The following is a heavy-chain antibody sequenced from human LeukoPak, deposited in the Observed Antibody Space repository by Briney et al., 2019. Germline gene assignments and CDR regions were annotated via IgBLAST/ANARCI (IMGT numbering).Heavy chain of an antibody. D-gene: IGHD3-16*02. Sequence: PSETLSLTCTVSGGSISRSSYYWGWIRQTPGMGLEWIGSASYSGNTDYNPSLKSRVTISVDTSKNLFSLRLTSVTAADTAVYYCARDYRVSLSDTSPDDAFDVWGQGTVVTVSS. J-gene: IGHJ3*01. CDR2: ASYSGNT. V-gene: IGHV4-39*07. CDR3: ARDYRVSLSDTSPDDAFDV. CDR1: GGSISRSSYY.